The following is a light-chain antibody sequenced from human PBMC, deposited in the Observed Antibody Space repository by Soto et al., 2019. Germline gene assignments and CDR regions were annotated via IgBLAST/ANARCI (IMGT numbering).Light chain of an antibody. CDR1: SSDVGGYNY. Sequence: LTQPASVSGSPGQLITTSSTGTSSDVGGYNYVSWYQHHPGKAPKLMIYDVSNRPSGVSNRFSGSKSGNAASLIISGLQAEDEADYYCSSYTSSSTLSTYVFGTGTKVTVL. V-gene: IGLV2-14*03. CDR3: SSYTSSSTLSTYV. J-gene: IGLJ1*01. CDR2: DVS.